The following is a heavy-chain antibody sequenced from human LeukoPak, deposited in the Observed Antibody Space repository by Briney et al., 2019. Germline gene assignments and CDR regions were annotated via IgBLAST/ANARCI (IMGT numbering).Heavy chain of an antibody. D-gene: IGHD4-17*01. CDR2: INSDGSRT. V-gene: IGHV3-74*01. J-gene: IGHJ4*02. CDR3: AKAAGENTDY. CDR1: GFTFTTYW. Sequence: GGSLRLSCAASGFTFTTYWMSWVRQAPGKGLVWVSRINSDGSRTSYADSVKGRFSISRDNAKNTLYLQMNSLRAEDTAVYYCAKAAGENTDYWGQGTLVTVSS.